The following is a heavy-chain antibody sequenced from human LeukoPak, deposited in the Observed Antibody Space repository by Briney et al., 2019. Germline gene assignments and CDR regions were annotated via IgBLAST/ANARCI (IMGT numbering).Heavy chain of an antibody. D-gene: IGHD2-2*01. CDR3: ARIVVPAAKFYYYYMDV. Sequence: SETLSLTCAVYGGSFSGYYLSWIRQPPGKGLEWIGEINHSGSTNYNPSLKSRVTISVDTSKNQFSLKLSSVTAADTAVYYCARIVVPAAKFYYYYMDVWGKGTTVTVSS. J-gene: IGHJ6*03. V-gene: IGHV4-34*01. CDR1: GGSFSGYY. CDR2: INHSGST.